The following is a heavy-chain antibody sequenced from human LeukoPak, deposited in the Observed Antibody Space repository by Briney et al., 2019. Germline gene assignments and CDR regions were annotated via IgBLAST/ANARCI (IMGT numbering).Heavy chain of an antibody. D-gene: IGHD6-13*01. V-gene: IGHV4-59*12. J-gene: IGHJ4*02. CDR3: AREGYSSWFTSFDY. CDR2: IYYSGST. Sequence: PSETLSLTCTVSGGSISSYYWSWIRQPPGKGLEWIGYIYYSGSTNYNPSLKSRVTISVDTSKNQFSLKLSSVTAADTAVYYCAREGYSSWFTSFDYWGQGTLVTVSS. CDR1: GGSISSYY.